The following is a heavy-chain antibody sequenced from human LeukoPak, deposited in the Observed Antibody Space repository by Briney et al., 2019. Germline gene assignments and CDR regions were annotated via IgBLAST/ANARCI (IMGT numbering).Heavy chain of an antibody. J-gene: IGHJ3*02. D-gene: IGHD3-9*01. Sequence: SETLSLTCTVSGGSISSSTYYWGWIRQPPGKGLEWIGSIYHSGNTQYNPSLKSRVTISVDTSENQFSLKLSSVTAADTAVYYCARDGLSRDFLTGYYMGAFDIWGPGTTVTVSS. CDR2: IYHSGNT. V-gene: IGHV4-39*07. CDR1: GGSISSSTYY. CDR3: ARDGLSRDFLTGYYMGAFDI.